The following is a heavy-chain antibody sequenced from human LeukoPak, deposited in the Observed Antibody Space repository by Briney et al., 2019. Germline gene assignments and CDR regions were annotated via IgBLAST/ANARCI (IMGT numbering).Heavy chain of an antibody. D-gene: IGHD4-17*01. CDR2: ISWDGGST. J-gene: IGHJ4*02. CDR3: AKGSYGVYYFDY. Sequence: GGSLRLSCAASGFTFDDYTMHWVRQAPGKGLEWVSLISWDGGSTYYADSVKGRFTISRDNSKNSLYPQMNSLRTEDTALYYCAKGSYGVYYFDYWGQGTLVTVSS. V-gene: IGHV3-43*01. CDR1: GFTFDDYT.